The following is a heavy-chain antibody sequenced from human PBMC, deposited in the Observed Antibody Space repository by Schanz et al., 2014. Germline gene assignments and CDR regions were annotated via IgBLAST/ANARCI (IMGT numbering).Heavy chain of an antibody. Sequence: VQLVESGGGLVQPGGSLRLSCAASGFIFSNSWMSWVRQAPGKGLEWVANIKQDGSEKYYVDSVKGRITSSRDNTKMSLYLQRISLAAEDAAEYYCARGGRIDYWGQGTLVTVSS. J-gene: IGHJ4*02. CDR2: IKQDGSEK. D-gene: IGHD3-3*01. CDR3: ARGGRIDY. CDR1: GFIFSNSW. V-gene: IGHV3-7*01.